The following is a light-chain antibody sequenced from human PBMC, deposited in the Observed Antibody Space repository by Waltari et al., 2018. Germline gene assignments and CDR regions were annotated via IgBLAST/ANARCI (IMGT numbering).Light chain of an antibody. CDR2: GAS. CDR1: QTITGSW. Sequence: EIVLTQSPGTLSVSPGERVTVSCRASQTITGSWLTWYHQKPGQAPGPLIYGASNRAPGIPDRFSGSGSGTDFTLTISRLEPEDSAVYYCQQYDGSVVTFGGGTKVEIK. CDR3: QQYDGSVVT. V-gene: IGKV3-20*01. J-gene: IGKJ4*01.